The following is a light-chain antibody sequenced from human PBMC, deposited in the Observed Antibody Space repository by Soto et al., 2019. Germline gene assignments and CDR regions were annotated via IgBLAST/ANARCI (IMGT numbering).Light chain of an antibody. J-gene: IGKJ5*01. CDR1: QSVSIY. Sequence: EIALTQSPDTLSLSPGERATLSCRASQSVSIYLAWYQQKPGQAPRLLIYDASNRATGIAARFSGSGSGTDFTLIISSLEAEDSAVYYCQQCSNWPTTFGQGTRLEIK. CDR3: QQCSNWPTT. V-gene: IGKV3-11*01. CDR2: DAS.